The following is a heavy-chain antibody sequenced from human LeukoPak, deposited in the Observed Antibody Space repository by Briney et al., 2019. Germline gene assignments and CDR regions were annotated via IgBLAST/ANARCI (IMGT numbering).Heavy chain of an antibody. V-gene: IGHV3-23*01. J-gene: IGHJ6*03. CDR1: GFTFSSYA. Sequence: PGGSLRLSCAASGFTFSSYAMSWVRQAPGKGLEWVSAISGSGGSTYYADSVKGRFTISRDNSKNTLYLQMNSLRAEDTAVYYCAKVPFVGGSDYYYYYMDVWGKGTTVTVSS. CDR2: ISGSGGST. CDR3: AKVPFVGGSDYYYYYMDV.